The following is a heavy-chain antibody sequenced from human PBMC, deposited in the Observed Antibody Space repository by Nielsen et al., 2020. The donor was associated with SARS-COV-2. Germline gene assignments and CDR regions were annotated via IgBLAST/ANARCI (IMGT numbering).Heavy chain of an antibody. V-gene: IGHV4-61*01. D-gene: IGHD5-24*01. J-gene: IGHJ4*02. CDR3: VRIDMATISVDY. CDR1: GGSISTGTHY. Sequence: SETLSLTCIVSGGSISTGTHYWSWIRQPTGKGLEWIGYIFYRGNTNYNPSLKSRVTIGVATSNNQFSLKVNSVTAADTAVYYCVRIDMATISVDYWGRGTLVTVSS. CDR2: IFYRGNT.